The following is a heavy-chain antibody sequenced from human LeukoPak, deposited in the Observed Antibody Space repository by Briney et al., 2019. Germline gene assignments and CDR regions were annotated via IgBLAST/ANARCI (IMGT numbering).Heavy chain of an antibody. CDR3: SKWGDYDVLTGYYDSDF. CDR1: GFTLSNYA. CDR2: IFGSGGST. Sequence: GGSLRLSCAASGFTLSNYAMSWVRPAPGKGLAWVSAIFGSGGSTYYADSVKGRFSISRDNSKNTLFLQMNSLRVEDTALYYCSKWGDYDVLTGYYDSDFWGQGTLVTVSS. V-gene: IGHV3-23*01. J-gene: IGHJ4*02. D-gene: IGHD3-9*01.